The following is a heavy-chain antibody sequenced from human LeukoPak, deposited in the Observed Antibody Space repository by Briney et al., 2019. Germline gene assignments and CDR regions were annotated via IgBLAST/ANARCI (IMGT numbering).Heavy chain of an antibody. CDR3: AGAYGDLSR. Sequence: SETLSLTCTVSGGSVSSGSYHWSWIRQPPGKGLEWIGYIYYSGSTNYNPSLKSRVTISIDTSKNQSSLKLRSVTAADTAVYYCAGAYGDLSRWGQGTLVTVSS. CDR2: IYYSGST. D-gene: IGHD3-10*01. J-gene: IGHJ4*02. CDR1: GGSVSSGSYH. V-gene: IGHV4-61*01.